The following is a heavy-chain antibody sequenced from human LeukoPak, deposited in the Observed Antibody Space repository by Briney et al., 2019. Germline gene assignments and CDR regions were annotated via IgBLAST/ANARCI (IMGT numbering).Heavy chain of an antibody. CDR3: DAFDI. D-gene: IGHD3-10*01. CDR2: LYYSGIT. CDR1: GASISSDDSY. J-gene: IGHJ3*02. V-gene: IGHV4-30-4*01. Sequence: PSQTLSLTCTVSGASISSDDSYWTWIRQPPGKGLEWIGFLYYSGITYYTPSLKSRVTMSVDTSKNQFYTAVYYCARDLGRGFVSDAFDIWGQGTMVTVSS.